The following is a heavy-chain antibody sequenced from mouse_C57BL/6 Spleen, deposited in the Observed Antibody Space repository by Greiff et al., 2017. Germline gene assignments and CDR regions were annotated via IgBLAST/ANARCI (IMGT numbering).Heavy chain of an antibody. CDR3: ARGGYSRFDY. V-gene: IGHV1-55*01. D-gene: IGHD2-12*01. CDR2: IYPGSGST. CDR1: GYTFTSYW. J-gene: IGHJ2*01. Sequence: QVQLQQPGAELVKPGASVKMSCKASGYTFTSYWITWVKQRPGQGLEWIGHIYPGSGSTNYNGKFKSKATLTVDTSSSTAYMQLSSLTSEDSAVYYCARGGYSRFDYWGQGTTRTVSS.